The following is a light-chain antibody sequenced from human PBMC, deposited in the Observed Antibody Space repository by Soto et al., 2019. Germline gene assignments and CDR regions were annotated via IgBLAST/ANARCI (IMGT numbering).Light chain of an antibody. CDR1: QSVDSAF. CDR3: QQYASSLT. V-gene: IGKV3-20*01. CDR2: GAS. Sequence: EIVLTQSPGSLSLSLGERATLSCRASQSVDSAFFAWYQQKPGQPPRLLMYGASRRATGIPDRFSGSGSGTDFTLTIRRLEPEDFDVYYCQQYASSLTFGQGTKVEI. J-gene: IGKJ1*01.